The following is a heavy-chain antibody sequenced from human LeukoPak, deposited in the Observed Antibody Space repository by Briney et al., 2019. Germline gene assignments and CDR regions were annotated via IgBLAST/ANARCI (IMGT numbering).Heavy chain of an antibody. V-gene: IGHV3-48*01. J-gene: IGHJ4*02. CDR1: GFTFSSYS. D-gene: IGHD4-23*01. Sequence: GGSLRLSCAASGFTFSSYSMNWVRQAPGKGLEWVSYISSSSSTIYYADSVKGRFTISRDNAKNSLYLQMNSLRAEDTAVYYCARGLTTVVTPSFGYWGQGTLVTVSS. CDR3: ARGLTTVVTPSFGY. CDR2: ISSSSSTI.